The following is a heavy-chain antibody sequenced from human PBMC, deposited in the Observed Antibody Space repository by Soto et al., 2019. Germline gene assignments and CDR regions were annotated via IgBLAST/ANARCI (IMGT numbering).Heavy chain of an antibody. CDR2: IFSSDEK. V-gene: IGHV2-26*01. J-gene: IGHJ4*02. CDR1: GFSLSNARMG. Sequence: QVTLESGPVLVKPTETLTLTCTVSGFSLSNARMGVSWIRQPPGKALEWLAHIFSSDEKSYSTSLKSRLTISKDTSKSQVVLTMTNMDPVDTATYYCARLYYDILTGYYFDYWGQGTLITVSS. D-gene: IGHD3-9*01. CDR3: ARLYYDILTGYYFDY.